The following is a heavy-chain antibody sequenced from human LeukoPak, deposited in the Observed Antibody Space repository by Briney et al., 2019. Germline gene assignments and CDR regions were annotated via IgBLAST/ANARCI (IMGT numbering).Heavy chain of an antibody. CDR1: VYTFTSYY. CDR3: ARDGRGSYALGNYYYMDV. Sequence: ASVKVSCNASVYTFTSYYMPWVRQAPGQGLEWMGIINPSGGSTSYAQKFQGRVTMTRDTSTSTVYMELSSLRSEDTAVYYCARDGRGSYALGNYYYMDVWGKGTTVTVSS. J-gene: IGHJ6*03. CDR2: INPSGGST. V-gene: IGHV1-46*01. D-gene: IGHD1-26*01.